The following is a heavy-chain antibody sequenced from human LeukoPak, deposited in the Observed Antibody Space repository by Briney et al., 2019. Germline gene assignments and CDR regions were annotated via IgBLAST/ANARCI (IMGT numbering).Heavy chain of an antibody. CDR1: RGSVSSGRYY. CDR2: IFHSGST. V-gene: IGHV4-61*01. D-gene: IGHD1-26*01. J-gene: IGHJ5*02. Sequence: SETLSLTCSVSRGSVSSGRYYWSWIRHPPGKGLEWIGYIFHSGSTNYNPSLKSRVTISLDTSKNQFSLKLSSVTAADTAVYYCAKLSYRGAASGFDPWGQGTLLTVSS. CDR3: AKLSYRGAASGFDP.